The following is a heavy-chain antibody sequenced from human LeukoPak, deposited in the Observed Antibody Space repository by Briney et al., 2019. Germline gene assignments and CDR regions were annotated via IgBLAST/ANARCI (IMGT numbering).Heavy chain of an antibody. CDR3: ARDRVAFYYYGSGSYYYDAFDI. J-gene: IGHJ3*02. V-gene: IGHV3-11*04. D-gene: IGHD3-10*01. CDR1: GLTFSDYY. CDR2: ISSSSSTI. Sequence: GGSLRLSCAASGLTFSDYYMSWIRQAPGKGLEWVSYISSSSSTIYYADSVKGRFTISRDNAKNSLYLQMNSLRDEDTAVYYCARDRVAFYYYGSGSYYYDAFDIWGQGTMVTVSS.